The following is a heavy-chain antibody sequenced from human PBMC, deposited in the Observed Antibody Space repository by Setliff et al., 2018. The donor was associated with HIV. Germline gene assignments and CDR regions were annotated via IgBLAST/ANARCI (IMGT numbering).Heavy chain of an antibody. CDR2: ISYDGSNI. J-gene: IGHJ4*02. CDR3: ARQLSNSFDY. Sequence: GGSLRLSCAASGFTFSIYAMHWVRQAPGKGLDGVALISYDGSNIQYADSVKGRFTMTRDRSINTAYMELSGLTSDDTAVYYCARQLSNSFDYWGQGALVTVSS. CDR1: GFTFSIYA. V-gene: IGHV3-30*15. D-gene: IGHD1-1*01.